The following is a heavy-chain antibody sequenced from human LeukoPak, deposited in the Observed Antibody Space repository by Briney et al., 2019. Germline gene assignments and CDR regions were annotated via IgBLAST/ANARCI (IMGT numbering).Heavy chain of an antibody. D-gene: IGHD1-26*01. CDR2: ISGSGGST. Sequence: PGGSLRLSCAASGFTFTSYSMNWVRQAPGKGLEWVSAISGSGGSTYYADFVKGRFTISRDNSKNTLYLQMNSLRAEDTAVYYCAKGTLPRKFDYWGQGTLVTVSS. CDR3: AKGTLPRKFDY. J-gene: IGHJ4*02. CDR1: GFTFTSYS. V-gene: IGHV3-23*01.